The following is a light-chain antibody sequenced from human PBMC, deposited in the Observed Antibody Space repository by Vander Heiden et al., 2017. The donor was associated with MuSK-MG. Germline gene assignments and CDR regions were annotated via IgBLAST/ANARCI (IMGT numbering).Light chain of an antibody. J-gene: IGKJ4*01. V-gene: IGKV3-15*01. Sequence: IVMTPSPGTLSVSPGESASLSCRASQSVTSTLAWYQQKPGQAPRLLIYGASTRATGIPARFSGSGSGTEFTLTISSLQSEDFAVYYCQQYNNWPLTFGGGTKVEIK. CDR1: QSVTST. CDR3: QQYNNWPLT. CDR2: GAS.